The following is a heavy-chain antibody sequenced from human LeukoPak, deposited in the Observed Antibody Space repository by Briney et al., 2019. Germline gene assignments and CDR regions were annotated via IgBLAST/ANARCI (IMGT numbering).Heavy chain of an antibody. Sequence: GGSLRLSCAASGFTFSSYAMSWVRQAPGKGLEWVSVIYSGGSTYYADSVKGRFTISRDNSKNTLYLQMNSLRAEDTAVYYCARIPPYYYDSSGLPDNWGQGTLVTVSS. CDR3: ARIPPYYYDSSGLPDN. D-gene: IGHD3-22*01. J-gene: IGHJ4*02. CDR1: GFTFSSYA. CDR2: IYSGGST. V-gene: IGHV3-53*01.